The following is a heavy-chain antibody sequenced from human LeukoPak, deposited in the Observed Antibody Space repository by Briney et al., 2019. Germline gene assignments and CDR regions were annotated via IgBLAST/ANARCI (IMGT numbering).Heavy chain of an antibody. V-gene: IGHV4-59*02. CDR3: VRYDLSTLDY. D-gene: IGHD2/OR15-2a*01. Sequence: KPSETLSLTCAVSGASVTTYYWSWIRQPSGKGLEWIGFIHHSGLTEYHASLNNRVSISVDTSKNQFSLRLSSVTPADTAVYYCVRYDLSTLDYWGQGPPITVFS. J-gene: IGHJ4*02. CDR1: GASVTTYY. CDR2: IHHSGLT.